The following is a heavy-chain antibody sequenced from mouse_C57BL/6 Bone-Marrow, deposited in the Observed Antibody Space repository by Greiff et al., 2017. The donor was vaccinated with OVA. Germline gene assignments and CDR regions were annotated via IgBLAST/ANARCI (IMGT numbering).Heavy chain of an antibody. CDR3: ARWITTVVARDY. D-gene: IGHD1-1*01. CDR2: IYPGSGST. Sequence: QVQLKRPGAELVKPGASVKMSCKASGYTFTSYWITWVKQRPGQGLEWIGDIYPGSGSTNYNEKFKSKATLTVDTSSSTAYMQLSSLTSEDSAVYYCARWITTVVARDYWGQGTTLTGSS. CDR1: GYTFTSYW. V-gene: IGHV1-55*01. J-gene: IGHJ2*01.